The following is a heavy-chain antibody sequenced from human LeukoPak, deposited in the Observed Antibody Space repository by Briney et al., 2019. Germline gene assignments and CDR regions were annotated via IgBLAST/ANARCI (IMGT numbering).Heavy chain of an antibody. D-gene: IGHD4-11*01. CDR1: GFTFSSYA. V-gene: IGHV3-30-3*01. CDR2: ISYDGSNK. J-gene: IGHJ5*02. CDR3: AKVGNDYSNYGTPGWFDP. Sequence: PGRSLRLSCAASGFTFSSYAMHWVRQAPGKGLEWVAVISYDGSNKYYADSVKGRLTISRDNSKNTLYLQMNSLRAEDTAVYYCAKVGNDYSNYGTPGWFDPWGQGTLVTVSS.